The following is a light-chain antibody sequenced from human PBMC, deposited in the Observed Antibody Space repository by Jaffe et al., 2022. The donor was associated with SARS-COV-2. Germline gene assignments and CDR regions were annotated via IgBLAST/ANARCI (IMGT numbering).Light chain of an antibody. CDR1: QDFSGW. J-gene: IGKJ1*01. Sequence: DIQMTQSPSTLSASVGDRVTITCRASQDFSGWLAWYQKKPGKAPKLLIYKASTLEGGVPSRFSGSGSGTEFTLTISSLQTDDFATYYCQHYDSYRWTFGQGTRVEMK. CDR2: KAS. CDR3: QHYDSYRWT. V-gene: IGKV1-5*03.